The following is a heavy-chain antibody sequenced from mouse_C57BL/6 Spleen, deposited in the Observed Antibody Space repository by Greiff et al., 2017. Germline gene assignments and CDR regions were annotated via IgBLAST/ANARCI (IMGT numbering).Heavy chain of an antibody. CDR2: IYPRSGNT. J-gene: IGHJ4*01. CDR3: ARSHYDYDDYAMDY. CDR1: GYTFTSYG. Sequence: QVQLQQSGAELARPGASVKLSCKASGYTFTSYGISWVKQRTGQGLEWIGEIYPRSGNTYYNEKFKGKATLTADKSSSTAYMELRSLTSEDSAVYFCARSHYDYDDYAMDYWGQGTSVTVSS. D-gene: IGHD2-4*01. V-gene: IGHV1-81*01.